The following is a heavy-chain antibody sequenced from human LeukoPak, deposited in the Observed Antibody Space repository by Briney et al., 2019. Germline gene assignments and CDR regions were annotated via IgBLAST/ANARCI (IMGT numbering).Heavy chain of an antibody. D-gene: IGHD2-21*01. Sequence: GGSLRLSCAASGFTFRNYWMHWVRQAPGKGLVWVSRINSDGSSTTYADSVKGLFTMSRDNAKNTLYLQMNSLRAEDTAVYYCARGGFGIVVVSAIDYWGQGTLVTVSS. CDR3: ARGGFGIVVVSAIDY. CDR2: INSDGSST. V-gene: IGHV3-74*01. CDR1: GFTFRNYW. J-gene: IGHJ4*02.